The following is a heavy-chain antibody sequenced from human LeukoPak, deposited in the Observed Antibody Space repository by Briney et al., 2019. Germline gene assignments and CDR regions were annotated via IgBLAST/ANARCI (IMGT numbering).Heavy chain of an antibody. CDR1: GLAFSSYS. CDR2: ISYDGSDE. Sequence: PGRSLRLSCVASGLAFSSYSMHWVRQAPGKGLEWVGVISYDGSDEYYTDSVKGRFTISRDNSKNTVYLQMNSLRADDTAVYYCARDKGDYDTSGSLFIFGGQGTLVTVSS. V-gene: IGHV3-30*04. D-gene: IGHD3-22*01. J-gene: IGHJ4*02. CDR3: ARDKGDYDTSGSLFIF.